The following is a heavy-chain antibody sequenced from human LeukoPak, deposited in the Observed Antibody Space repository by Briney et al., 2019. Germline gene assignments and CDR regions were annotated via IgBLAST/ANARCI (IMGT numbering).Heavy chain of an antibody. Sequence: PSETLSLTXTVSGGSISSSTYYWGWIRQPPGKGLEWIGSIYYSGSTYYNPSLKSRVTISVDTSKNQSSLKLSSVTAADTAVYYCARPGASKTLYYFDYWGQGTLVTVSS. CDR2: IYYSGST. CDR3: ARPGASKTLYYFDY. V-gene: IGHV4-39*01. D-gene: IGHD4-11*01. CDR1: GGSISSSTYY. J-gene: IGHJ4*02.